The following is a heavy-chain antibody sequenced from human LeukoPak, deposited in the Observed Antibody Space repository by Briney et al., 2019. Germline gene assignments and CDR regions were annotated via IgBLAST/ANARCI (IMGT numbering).Heavy chain of an antibody. CDR1: GGSISSSSYY. CDR2: IYYSGST. Sequence: SETLSLTCTVSGGSISSSSYYWGWIRQPPGKGLEWIGSIYYSGSTYYNPSLKSRVTISVDTSKNQFSLKLSSVTAADTAVYYCARGYGDGEAFDIWGQGTMVTVSS. D-gene: IGHD4-17*01. J-gene: IGHJ3*02. CDR3: ARGYGDGEAFDI. V-gene: IGHV4-39*07.